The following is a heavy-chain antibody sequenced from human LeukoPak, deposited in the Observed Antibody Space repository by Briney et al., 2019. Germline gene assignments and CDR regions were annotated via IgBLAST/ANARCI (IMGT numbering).Heavy chain of an antibody. D-gene: IGHD3-10*01. CDR1: GFTFSSYA. CDR3: AKGGRDSGSYYKAFDY. CDR2: ISGSGGST. J-gene: IGHJ4*02. Sequence: PGGSLRLSCAASGFTFSSYAMSWVRQAPGKGLEWVSAISGSGGSTYYADSVKGRFTISRDNSKTTLYLQMNSLRAEDTAVYYCAKGGRDSGSYYKAFDYWGQGTLVTVSS. V-gene: IGHV3-23*01.